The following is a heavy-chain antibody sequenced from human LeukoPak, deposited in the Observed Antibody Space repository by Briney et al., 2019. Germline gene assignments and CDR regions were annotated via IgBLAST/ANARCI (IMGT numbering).Heavy chain of an antibody. D-gene: IGHD3-3*01. CDR3: ARDGGYVYYDFWSGPRLNDAFDI. Sequence: ASVKVSCKASGYTFTSYGISWVRQAPGQGLEWMGWISAYNGNTNYAQKLQGRVTMTTDTSTSTAYMELRSPRSDDTAVYYCARDGGYVYYDFWSGPRLNDAFDIWGQGTMVTVSS. J-gene: IGHJ3*02. CDR2: ISAYNGNT. V-gene: IGHV1-18*01. CDR1: GYTFTSYG.